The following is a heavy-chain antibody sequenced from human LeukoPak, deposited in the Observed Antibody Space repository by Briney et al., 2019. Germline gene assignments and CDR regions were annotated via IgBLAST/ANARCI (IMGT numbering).Heavy chain of an antibody. J-gene: IGHJ4*02. CDR1: GDSVSSNSAA. D-gene: IGHD3-22*01. CDR2: TYYRSKWSN. Sequence: SQTLSLTCAISGDSVSSNSAAWNWIRQSPSRGLEWLGRTYYRSKWSNDYAVPVKSRITINPDTSRNQFSLQLNSVTPDDTAVYYCARYYYDSRGYYYYYFDYWGQGTLVTVSS. CDR3: ARYYYDSRGYYYYYFDY. V-gene: IGHV6-1*01.